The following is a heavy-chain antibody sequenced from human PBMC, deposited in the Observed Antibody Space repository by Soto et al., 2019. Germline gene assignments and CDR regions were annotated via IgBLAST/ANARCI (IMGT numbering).Heavy chain of an antibody. D-gene: IGHD1-26*01. Sequence: PGGSLRLSCAASGFTVRSNYMNWVRQPPGKGLEWVSVIYSDDSIYYADSVKGRFTISRDNSKNTLYLQMNSLRAEDTAVYYCARGEAGSYSWGRGTLVTVSS. CDR1: GFTVRSNY. J-gene: IGHJ2*01. V-gene: IGHV3-53*01. CDR3: ARGEAGSYS. CDR2: IYSDDSI.